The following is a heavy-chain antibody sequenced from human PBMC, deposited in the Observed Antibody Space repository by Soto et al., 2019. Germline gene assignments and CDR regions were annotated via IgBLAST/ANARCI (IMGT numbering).Heavy chain of an antibody. J-gene: IGHJ4*02. D-gene: IGHD6-19*01. CDR1: GGSISSSSYY. Sequence: SETLSLTCTVSGGSISSSSYYWGWIRQPPGKGPEWIGSIYYSGSTYYNPSLKSRVTISVDTSKNQFSLKLSSVTAADTAVYYCARTPYSSGWYLYWGQGTLVTVSS. CDR3: ARTPYSSGWYLY. CDR2: IYYSGST. V-gene: IGHV4-39*01.